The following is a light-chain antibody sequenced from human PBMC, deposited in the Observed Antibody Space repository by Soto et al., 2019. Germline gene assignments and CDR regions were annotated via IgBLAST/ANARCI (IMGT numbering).Light chain of an antibody. CDR2: WAY. Sequence: DIVMTQSPDSLAVSLGERATINCKSSQSVLYNSDNKNYLDWYQQKAGQPPKLLIYWAYTRDSGVPDRFSGSGAGADFTFSISNLQAEDVAVYYCQQEYTTLSFGGGTKVEIK. CDR3: QQEYTTLS. V-gene: IGKV4-1*01. J-gene: IGKJ4*01. CDR1: QSVLYNSDNKNY.